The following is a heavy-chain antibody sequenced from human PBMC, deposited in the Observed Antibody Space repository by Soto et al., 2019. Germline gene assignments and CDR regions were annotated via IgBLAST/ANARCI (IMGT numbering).Heavy chain of an antibody. V-gene: IGHV3-73*02. CDR1: GFSLSGSF. J-gene: IGHJ4*02. D-gene: IGHD3-16*01. CDR2: IASRAHNYAT. CDR3: AGLSDTRFDRIDY. Sequence: EVELVESGGGLVQPGGSLKLSCAASGFSLSGSFIHWVRQASGKGPEWVGRIASRAHNYATAYGTSVHGRFTVSRDASINPAYLHMNGLKTEDAAVYFCAGLSDTRFDRIDYWGRGILVTVSA.